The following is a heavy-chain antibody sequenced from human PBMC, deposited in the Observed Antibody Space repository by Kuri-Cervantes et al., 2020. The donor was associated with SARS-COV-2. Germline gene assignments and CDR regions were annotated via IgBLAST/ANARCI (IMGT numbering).Heavy chain of an antibody. CDR1: GYSFSNGYY. D-gene: IGHD6-6*01. CDR3: ARDRIYSSSSGRFDY. V-gene: IGHV4-38-2*02. CDR2: IYCSGST. Sequence: SQTLSLTCAVSGYSFSNGYYWGWIRQPPGKGPEWIGTIYCSGSTYYNPSLKSRVTISVDTSKNQFSLKLSSVTAADTAVYYRARDRIYSSSSGRFDYWGQGTLVTVSS. J-gene: IGHJ4*02.